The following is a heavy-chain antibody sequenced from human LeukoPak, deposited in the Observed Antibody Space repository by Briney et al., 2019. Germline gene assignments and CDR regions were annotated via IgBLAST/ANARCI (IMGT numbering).Heavy chain of an antibody. D-gene: IGHD5-24*01. CDR1: GFTLSSYW. CDR2: INSDGSST. CDR3: ARDRDGLDY. V-gene: IGHV3-74*01. J-gene: IGHJ4*02. Sequence: QPGGSLRLSCAASGFTLSSYWMHWVRRGPGKGLVWVSRINSDGSSTRHADSVKGRFTISRDNAKNMVYLQMNSLRDEDTAVYYCARDRDGLDYWGQGTLVTVSS.